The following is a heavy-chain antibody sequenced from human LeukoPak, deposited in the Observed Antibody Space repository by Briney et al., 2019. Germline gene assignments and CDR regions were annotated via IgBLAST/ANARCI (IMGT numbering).Heavy chain of an antibody. Sequence: ASVKVPCKVSGYTLTELSIHWVRQAPGKGLEWMGGFDPEDGETIYAQKFQGRVTMTEDTSTDTAYMELSSLRSEDTAVYYCAGGNYYDSSSPAPLYYWGQGTLVTVSS. J-gene: IGHJ4*01. CDR1: GYTLTELS. CDR2: FDPEDGET. V-gene: IGHV1-24*01. D-gene: IGHD3-22*01. CDR3: AGGNYYDSSSPAPLYY.